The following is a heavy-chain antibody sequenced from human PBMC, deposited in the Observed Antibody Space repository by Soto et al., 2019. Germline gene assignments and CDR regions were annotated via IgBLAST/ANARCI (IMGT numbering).Heavy chain of an antibody. D-gene: IGHD2-2*01. V-gene: IGHV3-15*01. Sequence: EVQLVESGGDLVKPGGSLRLSCAASGFTFSHVWMTWVRQAPGKGLEWVGRIKRKSDGETTDYAAPVKGRFTISRDDSKNTLYLQMNSLKTDDTAVYYCAADRYCRSNTCPGAFDIWGQGTMVSVSA. CDR2: IKRKSDGETT. J-gene: IGHJ3*02. CDR1: GFTFSHVW. CDR3: AADRYCRSNTCPGAFDI.